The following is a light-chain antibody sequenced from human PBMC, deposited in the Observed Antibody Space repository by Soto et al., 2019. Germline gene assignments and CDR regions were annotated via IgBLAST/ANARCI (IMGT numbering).Light chain of an antibody. Sequence: QSVLTQPPSASGTPGQRVTISCSGSSSNIGSNTVNWYQQLPGTAPKLLIYSNNQRPSGVPDRFSGSKSGTSAALAISGLQSEDEADYYCAAWDASLNASVFGGGTKLTVL. CDR3: AAWDASLNASV. V-gene: IGLV1-44*01. CDR2: SNN. J-gene: IGLJ2*01. CDR1: SSNIGSNT.